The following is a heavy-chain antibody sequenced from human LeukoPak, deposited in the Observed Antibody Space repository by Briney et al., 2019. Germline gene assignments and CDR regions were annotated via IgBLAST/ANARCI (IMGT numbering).Heavy chain of an antibody. CDR3: ARARGPHIVVVTAISHFDY. CDR1: GYTFTSYG. D-gene: IGHD2-21*02. CDR2: ISAYNGNT. Sequence: ASVKVSCKVSGYTFTSYGISWVRQAPGQGLERMGWISAYNGNTNYAQKLQGRVTMTTDTSTSTAYMELRSLRSDDTAVYYCARARGPHIVVVTAISHFDYWGQGTLVTVSS. J-gene: IGHJ4*02. V-gene: IGHV1-18*01.